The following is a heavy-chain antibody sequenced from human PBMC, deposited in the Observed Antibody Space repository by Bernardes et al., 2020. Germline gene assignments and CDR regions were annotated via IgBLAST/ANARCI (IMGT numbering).Heavy chain of an antibody. CDR3: ARDNWGSLDY. Sequence: SEPLSLTCTVSGASVKNKIHYWSWVRQPPGKGLEWIGYINQYGNTNDNLGLKSRVSMSVDTSKNQFSLKLSSVTAADTAMYYCARDNWGSLDYWGRGTLVIVSS. CDR1: GASVKNKIHY. J-gene: IGHJ4*02. CDR2: INQYGNT. V-gene: IGHV4-61*01. D-gene: IGHD7-27*01.